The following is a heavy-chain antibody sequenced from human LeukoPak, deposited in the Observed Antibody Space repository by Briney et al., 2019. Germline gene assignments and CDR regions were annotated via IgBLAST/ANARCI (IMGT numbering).Heavy chain of an antibody. J-gene: IGHJ4*02. V-gene: IGHV3-48*04. D-gene: IGHD3-22*01. CDR2: ISSSGSTI. Sequence: GGSLRLSCAASGFTFSSYSMNWVRQAPGKGLEWVSYISSSGSTIYYADSVKGRFTISRDNAKNSLYLQMNSLRAEDTAVYYCARERGSYYYDSSADYWGQGTLVTVSS. CDR1: GFTFSSYS. CDR3: ARERGSYYYDSSADY.